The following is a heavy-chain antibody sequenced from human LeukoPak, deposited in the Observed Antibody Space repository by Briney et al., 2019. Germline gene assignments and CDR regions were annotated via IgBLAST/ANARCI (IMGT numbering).Heavy chain of an antibody. J-gene: IGHJ3*02. D-gene: IGHD6-19*01. CDR2: IKQDGSEK. Sequence: HPWGSLRLSCAASGFTFSSYWMSWVRQAPGKGLEWVANIKQDGSEKYYVDSVKGRFTISRDNAKNSLYLQMNSLRAEDTAVYYCARDRRYSSGSHYAFDIWGQGTMVTVSS. V-gene: IGHV3-7*01. CDR3: ARDRRYSSGSHYAFDI. CDR1: GFTFSSYW.